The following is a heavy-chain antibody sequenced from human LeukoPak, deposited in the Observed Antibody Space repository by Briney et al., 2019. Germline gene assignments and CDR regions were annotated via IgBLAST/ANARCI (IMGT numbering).Heavy chain of an antibody. Sequence: SETLSLTCTVSGDSISSYYWSWIRQPPGKGLEWIGYMSYSGSTNYNPSLKSRVTISVDTSKNRFSLKLSSVTAADTAVYYCARGEWEIGLFFDYWGQGTLVTVSS. V-gene: IGHV4-59*01. CDR2: MSYSGST. D-gene: IGHD1-26*01. J-gene: IGHJ4*02. CDR3: ARGEWEIGLFFDY. CDR1: GDSISSYY.